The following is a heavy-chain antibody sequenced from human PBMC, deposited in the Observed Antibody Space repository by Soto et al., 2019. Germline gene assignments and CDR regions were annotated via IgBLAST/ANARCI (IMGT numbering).Heavy chain of an antibody. D-gene: IGHD3-3*01. CDR1: GFSLSNARMG. Sequence: QVTLMESGPVLVKPTETLTLTFSVSGFSLSNARMGVSWISQPPGKTLEWLAHIFSNDEKSYSTSLKSRLTISKDTSKSQVVLTMTNMDPVDTVTYYCARIRTIFGGYYMDVWGKGTTVTVSS. V-gene: IGHV2-26*01. CDR2: IFSNDEK. J-gene: IGHJ6*03. CDR3: ARIRTIFGGYYMDV.